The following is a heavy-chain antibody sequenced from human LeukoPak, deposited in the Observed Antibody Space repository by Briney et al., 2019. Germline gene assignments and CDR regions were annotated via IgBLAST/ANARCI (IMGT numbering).Heavy chain of an antibody. CDR2: ISSSSSYI. CDR3: AREGFIVGATPYYFDY. Sequence: GGSLRLSCTTSGFTFSTYEMNWVRQAPGKGLEWVSSISSSSSYIYYADSVKGRFTISRDNAKNSLYLQMNSLRAEDTAVYYCAREGFIVGATPYYFDYWGQGTLVTVSS. CDR1: GFTFSTYE. V-gene: IGHV3-21*01. J-gene: IGHJ4*02. D-gene: IGHD1-26*01.